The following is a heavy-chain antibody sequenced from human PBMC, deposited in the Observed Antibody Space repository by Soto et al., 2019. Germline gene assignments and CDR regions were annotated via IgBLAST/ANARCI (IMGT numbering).Heavy chain of an antibody. D-gene: IGHD6-19*01. CDR3: ARETGGIAVAGPPGY. Sequence: ASVKVSCKASGYTFTSYGISWVRQAPGQGLEWMGWISAYNGNTNYAQKLQGRVTMTTDTSTSTAYMELRSLRSDDTAVYYCARETGGIAVAGPPGYWGQGTLVTVSS. CDR1: GYTFTSYG. V-gene: IGHV1-18*01. CDR2: ISAYNGNT. J-gene: IGHJ4*02.